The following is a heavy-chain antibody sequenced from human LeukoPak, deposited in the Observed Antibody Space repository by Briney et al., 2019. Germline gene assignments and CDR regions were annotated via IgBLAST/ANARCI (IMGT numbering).Heavy chain of an antibody. CDR3: TTGPSVDTARSAVFAY. CDR1: GFTFSNAW. CDR2: IKSKTDGGTT. D-gene: IGHD5-18*01. Sequence: GGSLRLSCAASGFTFSNAWMSWVRQAPGKGLEWVGRIKSKTDGGTTDYAAPVKGRFTISRDDSKNTLYLQTNSLKTEDTAVYYCTTGPSVDTARSAVFAYWGQGTLVTVSS. J-gene: IGHJ4*02. V-gene: IGHV3-15*01.